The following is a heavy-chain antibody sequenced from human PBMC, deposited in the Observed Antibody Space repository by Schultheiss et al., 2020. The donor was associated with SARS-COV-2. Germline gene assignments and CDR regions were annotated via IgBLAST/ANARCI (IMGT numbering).Heavy chain of an antibody. J-gene: IGHJ4*02. CDR2: IGSDSNT. Sequence: GESLKISCAASGFTVSTSAMIWVRQAPGKGLEWVSGIGSDSNTHYADSVKGRFIISRDNAKNTVYLQMNSLRAEDSAMYYCAKDLYSWAAAEYWGQGTLVTVSS. CDR3: AKDLYSWAAAEY. D-gene: IGHD2-21*01. V-gene: IGHV3-23*01. CDR1: GFTVSTSA.